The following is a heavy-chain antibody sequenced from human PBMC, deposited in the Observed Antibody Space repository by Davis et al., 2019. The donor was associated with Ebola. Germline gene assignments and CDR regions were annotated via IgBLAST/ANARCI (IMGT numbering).Heavy chain of an antibody. D-gene: IGHD3-22*01. J-gene: IGHJ4*02. CDR2: INHSGST. CDR3: ARIVPDWYDSSGYSRNGRFDC. CDR1: GGSFSGSY. Sequence: MPGGSLRLSCAVYGGSFSGSYWSWIRQPPGKGLEWIGEINHSGSTNYSPSLKSRVTISVDTSKNQFSLKLNSVNAADTAVYYCARIVPDWYDSSGYSRNGRFDCWGQGALVTVSS. V-gene: IGHV4-34*01.